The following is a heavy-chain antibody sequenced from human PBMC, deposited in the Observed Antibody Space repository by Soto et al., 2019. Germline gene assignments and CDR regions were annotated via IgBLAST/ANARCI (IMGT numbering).Heavy chain of an antibody. V-gene: IGHV1-2*02. J-gene: IGHJ4*02. CDR3: ASEDCRNTNCLKGFDY. CDR2: INPKSGGP. Sequence: SVKVSCKASGYRFTGYGLHWVRQAPGQGFEWVGGINPKSGGPKYVPKFQGRVTVTRDTSTSTAYMELNRLTSDDTAVYYCASEDCRNTNCLKGFDYWGQGTLVTVSS. D-gene: IGHD2-15*01. CDR1: GYRFTGYG.